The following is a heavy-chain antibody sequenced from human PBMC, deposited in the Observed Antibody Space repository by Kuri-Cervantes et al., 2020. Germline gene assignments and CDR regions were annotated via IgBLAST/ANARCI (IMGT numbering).Heavy chain of an antibody. CDR2: ISYDGSNK. V-gene: IGHV3-30*03. CDR1: GFTFSSYG. J-gene: IGHJ6*03. D-gene: IGHD3-3*01. CDR3: ARIPTYYDFWSVTTLYYYYMDV. Sequence: GGSLRLSCAASGFTFSSYGMHWVRQAPGKGLEWVAVISYDGSNKYYADSVKGRFTISRDNSKNTLYLQMNSLRAEDTAVYYCARIPTYYDFWSVTTLYYYYMDVWGKGTTVTVSS.